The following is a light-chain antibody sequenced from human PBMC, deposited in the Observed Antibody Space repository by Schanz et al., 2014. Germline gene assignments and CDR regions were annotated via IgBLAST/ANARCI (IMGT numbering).Light chain of an antibody. CDR1: QSVSSSY. Sequence: EIVLTQSPGTLSLSPGERATLSCRASQSVSSSYFAWYQQKPGQAPRLIIHGASSRATGIPDRISGSGSGTDFTLTISRLEPEDFAMYYCQQYTTSPGTFGQGTKVEVK. CDR2: GAS. CDR3: QQYTTSPGT. V-gene: IGKV3-20*01. J-gene: IGKJ1*01.